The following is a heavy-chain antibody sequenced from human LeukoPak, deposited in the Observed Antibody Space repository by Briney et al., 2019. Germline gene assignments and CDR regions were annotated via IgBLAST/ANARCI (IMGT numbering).Heavy chain of an antibody. CDR2: IYYSGST. D-gene: IGHD1-14*01. Sequence: PSETLSLTCTVSGGSISSYYWSWIRQPPGKGLEWIGYIYYSGSTNYNPSLKSRVIISVDTSKNQFSLKLSSVTAADTAVYYCASYNLTLPALDYWGQGTVVTVSS. CDR3: ASYNLTLPALDY. J-gene: IGHJ4*02. CDR1: GGSISSYY. V-gene: IGHV4-59*08.